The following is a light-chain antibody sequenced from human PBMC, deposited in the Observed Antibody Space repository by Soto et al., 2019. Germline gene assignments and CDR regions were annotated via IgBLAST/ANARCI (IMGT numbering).Light chain of an antibody. CDR3: QQYYSTPQT. CDR2: WAS. Sequence: DIVMTQSPDSLAVSLGERATINCKSSQSFLYSSNNKNYLAWYQQKPGQPPKLLIYWASTRESGVPDRFSGSGSGTDFTLTISSLKAEDVAVYDCQQYYSTPQTFGQGTKLEIK. CDR1: QSFLYSSNNKNY. V-gene: IGKV4-1*01. J-gene: IGKJ2*01.